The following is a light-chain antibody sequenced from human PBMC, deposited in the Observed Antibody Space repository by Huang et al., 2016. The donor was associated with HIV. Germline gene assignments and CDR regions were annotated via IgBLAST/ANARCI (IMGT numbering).Light chain of an antibody. J-gene: IGKJ4*01. V-gene: IGKV3-11*01. CDR3: QQRVNGLT. CDR1: QNINTR. Sequence: EIVLTQSPATLSFFPGQRVSLSCRASQNINTRLAWYQQRPGQPPRLLIYDASSRGPGVAARFSGSGSGTDFTLTISSLESEDFATYYCQQRVNGLTFGGGTKV. CDR2: DAS.